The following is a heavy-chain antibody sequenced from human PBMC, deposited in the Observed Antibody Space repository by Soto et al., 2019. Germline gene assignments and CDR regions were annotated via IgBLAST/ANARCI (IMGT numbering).Heavy chain of an antibody. CDR3: AREMWTRSGPQNFFDY. CDR2: ISPASGVT. Sequence: QVQLVQSEGEVKQPGASVKVSCKASGYTFTTYVLCWVRQVPGQGLEWMGYISPASGVTTYAQSLQGRVTMTTDTSTGTVYMELRSLRSDDTAIYYCAREMWTRSGPQNFFDYWGQGALVTVSS. V-gene: IGHV1-18*01. D-gene: IGHD6-25*01. J-gene: IGHJ4*02. CDR1: GYTFTTYV.